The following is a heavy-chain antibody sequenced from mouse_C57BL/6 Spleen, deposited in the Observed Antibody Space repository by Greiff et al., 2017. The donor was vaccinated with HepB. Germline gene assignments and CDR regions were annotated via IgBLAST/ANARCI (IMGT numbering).Heavy chain of an antibody. J-gene: IGHJ2*01. CDR1: GYTFTDYY. CDR3: ARSYYYGSSYFDY. V-gene: IGHV1-77*01. Sequence: VQLQQSGAELVKPGASVKISCKASGYTFTDYYINWVKQRPGQGLEWIGKIGPGSGSTYYNEKFKGKATLTADKSSSTAYMQLSSLPSEDSAVYFCARSYYYGSSYFDYWGQGTTLTVSS. CDR2: IGPGSGST. D-gene: IGHD1-1*01.